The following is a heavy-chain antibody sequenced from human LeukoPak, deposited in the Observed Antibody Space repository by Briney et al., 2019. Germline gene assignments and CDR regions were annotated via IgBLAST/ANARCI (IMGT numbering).Heavy chain of an antibody. J-gene: IGHJ5*02. Sequence: SETLSLTCTVSGGSISSYYWSWIRQPAGKGLEWIGRIYSTGSTNYKPSLKSRVTMSVDTSKNQFSLKLSSVTAADTAVYYCARGSGSYYGDWFDPWGQGTLVTVSS. CDR3: ARGSGSYYGDWFDP. CDR1: GGSISSYY. V-gene: IGHV4-4*07. CDR2: IYSTGST. D-gene: IGHD1-26*01.